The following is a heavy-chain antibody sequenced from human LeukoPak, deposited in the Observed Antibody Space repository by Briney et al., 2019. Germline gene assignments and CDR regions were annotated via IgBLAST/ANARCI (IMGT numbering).Heavy chain of an antibody. Sequence: SETLSLTCTVSGGSISSSSYYWGWIRQPPGKGLEWIGSIYYSGSTYYNPSLKSRVTISVDTSKNQFSLKLSSVTAADTAVYYCARRAPYILAGAFDIWGQGTMVTVSS. D-gene: IGHD2-15*01. CDR2: IYYSGST. V-gene: IGHV4-39*07. CDR3: ARRAPYILAGAFDI. CDR1: GGSISSSSYY. J-gene: IGHJ3*02.